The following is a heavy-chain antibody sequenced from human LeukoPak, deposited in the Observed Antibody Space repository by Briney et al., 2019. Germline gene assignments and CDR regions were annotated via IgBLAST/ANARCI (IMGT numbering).Heavy chain of an antibody. V-gene: IGHV3-7*01. D-gene: IGHD6-13*01. J-gene: IGHJ3*02. Sequence: AGGSLRLSCAASGFTFSSFSMNWVRQAPGKGLEWVASIKDDGSEKYYMDSVKGRLTISRDNAKNSMSLQMNSLRAEDTAVYYCAPLNWVYPDGFDIWGQGTMVTVSS. CDR2: IKDDGSEK. CDR1: GFTFSSFS. CDR3: APLNWVYPDGFDI.